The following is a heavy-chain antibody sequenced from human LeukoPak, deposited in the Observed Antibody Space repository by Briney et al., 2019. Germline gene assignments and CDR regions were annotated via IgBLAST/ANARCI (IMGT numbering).Heavy chain of an antibody. CDR2: IYSSGSS. CDR1: GGSISSGAYY. CDR3: ARRGDTAMVYYFDY. V-gene: IGHV4-31*11. D-gene: IGHD5-18*01. J-gene: IGHJ4*02. Sequence: SETLSLTCAVSGGSISSGAYYWSWIRQHPGRGLEWVGYIYSSGSSYYDPSLNSRVTISLDTSQNQFSLTLSSVTAADTAVYYCARRGDTAMVYYFDYWGQGTLVTVSS.